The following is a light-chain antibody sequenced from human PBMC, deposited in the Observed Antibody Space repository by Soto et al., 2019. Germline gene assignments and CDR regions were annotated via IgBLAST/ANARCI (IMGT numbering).Light chain of an antibody. V-gene: IGLV2-23*02. J-gene: IGLJ2*01. Sequence: QSALTQPASVSGSPGQSITISCTGTSSDVGSHNLVSWYQQHPGKTPKLVIYEVTKRPSGVSNRFSGSKSDNTASLTIAGLQAEDEADYYCCSYAGSSTLVVGGGTKLAVL. CDR1: SSDVGSHNL. CDR3: CSYAGSSTLV. CDR2: EVT.